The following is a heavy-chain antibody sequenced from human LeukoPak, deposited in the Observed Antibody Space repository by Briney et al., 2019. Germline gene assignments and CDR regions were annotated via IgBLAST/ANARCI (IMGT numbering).Heavy chain of an antibody. V-gene: IGHV1-18*01. D-gene: IGHD1-26*01. CDR3: ARGGSGSYWEVLDY. Sequence: GASVTVSCKASGYTFTSYGISWVRQAPGQGLEWMGWISAYNGNTNYAQKLQGRVTMTRDMSTSTVYMELSSLRSEDTAVYYCARGGSGSYWEVLDYWGQGTLVTVSS. CDR2: ISAYNGNT. J-gene: IGHJ4*02. CDR1: GYTFTSYG.